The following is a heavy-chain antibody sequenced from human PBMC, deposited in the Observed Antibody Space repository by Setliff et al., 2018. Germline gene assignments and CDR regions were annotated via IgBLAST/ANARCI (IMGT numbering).Heavy chain of an antibody. J-gene: IGHJ6*03. Sequence: ASVKVSCKASGATFSSYGISWVRQAPGQGLEWMGGTIPMFGTTNYARKFQGRVTIMTDESTSTAYMQLSSLGSGDTAVYYCVREGVDSRSSTDYRYYMDVWGKGTTVTVSS. CDR2: TIPMFGTT. CDR1: GATFSSYG. CDR3: VREGVDSRSSTDYRYYMDV. V-gene: IGHV1-69*05. D-gene: IGHD3-22*01.